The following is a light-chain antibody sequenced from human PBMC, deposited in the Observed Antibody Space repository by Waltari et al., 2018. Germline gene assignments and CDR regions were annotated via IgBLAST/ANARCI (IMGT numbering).Light chain of an antibody. Sequence: QAVVTQEPPLTVSPGGTVTLTCGSSPGAVTSGHYPYWFQQKPGQAPRTLIYDTSDKHSWTPARFSGSLLGGKAALTLSGAQPEDEAEYYCLLSYSGARLWVFGGGTKLTVL. CDR2: DTS. CDR1: PGAVTSGHY. J-gene: IGLJ3*02. V-gene: IGLV7-46*01. CDR3: LLSYSGARLWV.